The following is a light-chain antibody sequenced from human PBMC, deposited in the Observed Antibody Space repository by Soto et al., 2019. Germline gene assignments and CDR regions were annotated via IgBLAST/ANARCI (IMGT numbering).Light chain of an antibody. V-gene: IGKV3-11*01. CDR2: QTS. CDR1: QYINTR. CDR3: HQRQSWPRT. Sequence: EIVLTQSPATLSSFPGDRVTLSCRASQYINTRLAWYQHRPGQAPTLLIYQTSIRAAGIPARFSASGTGTDFTLTISAVQPEDFAVYYCHQRQSWPRTFGQGTKV. J-gene: IGKJ1*01.